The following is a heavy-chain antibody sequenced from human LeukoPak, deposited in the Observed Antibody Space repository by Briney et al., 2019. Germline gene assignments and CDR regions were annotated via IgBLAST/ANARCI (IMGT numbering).Heavy chain of an antibody. CDR2: ISGSGGST. J-gene: IGHJ4*02. V-gene: IGHV3-23*01. CDR3: AKDLSLGTREAALHYFDY. Sequence: GGSLRLSCAASGFTFSSYAMSWVRQAPGKGLEWVSAISGSGGSTYYADSVKGRFTISRDNSKNTLYLQMNSLRAEDTAVYYCAKDLSLGTREAALHYFDYWGQGTLVTVSS. D-gene: IGHD1-26*01. CDR1: GFTFSSYA.